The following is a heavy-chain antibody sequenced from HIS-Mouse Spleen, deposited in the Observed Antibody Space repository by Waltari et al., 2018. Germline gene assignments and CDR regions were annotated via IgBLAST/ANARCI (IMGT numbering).Heavy chain of an antibody. Sequence: QLQLQESGPGLVKPSETLSPTCTVSGGSISSSRYPRGWLRPPPGKGLEWIGSIYYSGSTYYNPSLKSRVTISVDTSKNQFSLKLSSVTAADTAVYYCARYCSSTSCYWYFDLWGRGTLVTVSS. CDR1: GGSISSSRYP. CDR2: IYYSGST. J-gene: IGHJ2*01. V-gene: IGHV4-39*07. D-gene: IGHD2-2*01. CDR3: ARYCSSTSCYWYFDL.